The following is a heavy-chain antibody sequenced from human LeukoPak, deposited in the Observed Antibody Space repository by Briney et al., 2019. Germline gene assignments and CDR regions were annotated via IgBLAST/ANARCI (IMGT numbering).Heavy chain of an antibody. CDR3: AVPAAGSFYYYYGMDV. CDR1: GGTFSSDA. Sequence: SVKVSCKASGGTFSSDAISWVRQAPGQGLEWMGRIIPILGIANYAQKFQGRVTITADKSTSTAYMELSSLRSEDTAVYYCAVPAAGSFYYYYGMDVWGQGTTVTVSS. J-gene: IGHJ6*02. V-gene: IGHV1-69*04. CDR2: IIPILGIA. D-gene: IGHD6-13*01.